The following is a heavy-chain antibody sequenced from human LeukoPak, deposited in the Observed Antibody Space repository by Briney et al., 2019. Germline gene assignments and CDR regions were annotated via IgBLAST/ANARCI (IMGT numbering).Heavy chain of an antibody. V-gene: IGHV3-53*01. CDR2: IYSGGST. CDR3: ARGPPLVAATLYPYYFDY. D-gene: IGHD2-15*01. J-gene: IGHJ4*02. Sequence: PGGSLRLSCSASGXTVSSNYMSWVRQAPGKGLEWVSVIYSGGSTYYADSVKGRFTISRDNSKNTLYLQMNSLRAEDTAVYYCARGPPLVAATLYPYYFDYWGQGTLVTVSS. CDR1: GXTVSSNY.